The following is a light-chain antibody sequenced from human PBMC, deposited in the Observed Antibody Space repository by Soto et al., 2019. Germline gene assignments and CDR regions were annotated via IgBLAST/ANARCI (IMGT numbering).Light chain of an antibody. Sequence: DTQMTQSPSTLSASVGDRVTITCRASQSISSWLAWYQQKPGTAPNLLIYKASTLQSGVPSRFSGSGSGTEFTLTISSLQPDASATYYCQQYNDNWTFGQGTKVEIK. V-gene: IGKV1-5*03. CDR1: QSISSW. CDR3: QQYNDNWT. CDR2: KAS. J-gene: IGKJ1*01.